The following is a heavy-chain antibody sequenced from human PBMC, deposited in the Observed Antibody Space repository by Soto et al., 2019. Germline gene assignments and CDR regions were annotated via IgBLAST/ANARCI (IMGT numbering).Heavy chain of an antibody. CDR2: IYWDDDK. V-gene: IGHV2-5*02. Sequence: QITLKESGPTLVKPTQTLTLTCTFSGFSLSTSGVGVGWIRQPRGKALEWLALIYWDDDKRYSPSLKSRLTITKDTSKNQVVLTMTNMDPVDTATYYCARRIAAAGTFWFDPWVQGTLVTVSS. J-gene: IGHJ5*02. CDR3: ARRIAAAGTFWFDP. CDR1: GFSLSTSGVG. D-gene: IGHD6-13*01.